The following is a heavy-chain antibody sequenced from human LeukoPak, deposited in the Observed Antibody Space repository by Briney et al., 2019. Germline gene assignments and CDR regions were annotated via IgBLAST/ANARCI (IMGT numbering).Heavy chain of an antibody. CDR1: GFTFNSYA. CDR2: ISGSGGST. V-gene: IGHV3-23*01. Sequence: PGGSLRLSCAASGFTFNSYAMSWVRQAPGKGLEWVSGISGSGGSTYYADSVKGRFTFSRDNSKNTLYLQMNSLRADDTAVYYCVKATGYSSGCFDYWGQEPWSPSPQ. CDR3: VKATGYSSGCFDY. J-gene: IGHJ4*01. D-gene: IGHD6-19*01.